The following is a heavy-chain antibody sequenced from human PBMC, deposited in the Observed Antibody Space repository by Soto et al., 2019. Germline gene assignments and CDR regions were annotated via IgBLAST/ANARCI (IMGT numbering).Heavy chain of an antibody. Sequence: EVQLVESGGGLVQPGGSLRLSCAASGFTVSSSYMSWVRQAPGKGLEWVSVIYSGGTTYYVDSLKGRFTVSRDNSKNTLYLQMNSLRAEDTAVYYCARDVIAVAGTYFQHWGQGTLVTVS. CDR2: IYSGGTT. J-gene: IGHJ1*01. CDR3: ARDVIAVAGTYFQH. CDR1: GFTVSSSY. V-gene: IGHV3-66*01. D-gene: IGHD6-19*01.